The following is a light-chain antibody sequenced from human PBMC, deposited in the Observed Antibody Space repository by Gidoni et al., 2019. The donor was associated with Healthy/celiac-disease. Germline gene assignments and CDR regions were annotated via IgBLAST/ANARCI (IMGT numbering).Light chain of an antibody. J-gene: IGKJ1*01. CDR3: QQYHSWPPWT. V-gene: IGKV3-15*01. CDR2: GAA. Sequence: EIVMTQSPATLSVSPGERATLSCRASQSVSSNLAWYQQKPGQAPRLLVYGAATRATGVPARFSGSGSGTEFSLTINSLQSEDFAVYSCQQYHSWPPWTFXXXTKVEIK. CDR1: QSVSSN.